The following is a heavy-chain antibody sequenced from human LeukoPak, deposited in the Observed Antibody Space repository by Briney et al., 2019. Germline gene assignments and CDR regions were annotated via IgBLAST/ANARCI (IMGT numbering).Heavy chain of an antibody. J-gene: IGHJ6*02. Sequence: PGGSLRLSCAASGFIFSNAWMNWVRQAPGKGLDWVALIGARDGRTYYADPVKGRFTISRDNFKNTLYLQMNSLRAEDTAIYYCAKGLYDYALDVWGQGTAVTVSS. V-gene: IGHV3-23*01. CDR3: AKGLYDYALDV. CDR2: IGARDGRT. CDR1: GFIFSNAW.